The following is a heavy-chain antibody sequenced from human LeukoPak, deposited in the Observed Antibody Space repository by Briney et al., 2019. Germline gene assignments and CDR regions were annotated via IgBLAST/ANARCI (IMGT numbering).Heavy chain of an antibody. V-gene: IGHV3-7*04. CDR1: GFSFRNYW. J-gene: IGHJ4*02. D-gene: IGHD6-13*01. CDR2: INQDGSEK. Sequence: GGSLRLSCEASGFSFRNYWMNWVRQAPGKGLEWVANINQDGSEKHFVGSVKGRFIISRDNAKNSLYLQMKSLRAEDTAVYYCARDGQYSTSWYDFDYWGQGTLVTVSS. CDR3: ARDGQYSTSWYDFDY.